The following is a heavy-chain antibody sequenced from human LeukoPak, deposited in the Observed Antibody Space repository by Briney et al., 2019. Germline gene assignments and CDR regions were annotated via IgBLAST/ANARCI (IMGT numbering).Heavy chain of an antibody. Sequence: SETLSLTCTVSGGSISSGGYYWSWIRQPPGKGLEWIGYIYHSGSTYYNPSLKSRVTISVDRSKNQFSLKLSSVTAADTAVYYCATGRLNRYCGSTSCYVYYYYMDVWGKGTTVTVSS. CDR1: GGSISSGGYY. V-gene: IGHV4-30-2*01. CDR2: IYHSGST. CDR3: ATGRLNRYCGSTSCYVYYYYMDV. J-gene: IGHJ6*03. D-gene: IGHD2-2*01.